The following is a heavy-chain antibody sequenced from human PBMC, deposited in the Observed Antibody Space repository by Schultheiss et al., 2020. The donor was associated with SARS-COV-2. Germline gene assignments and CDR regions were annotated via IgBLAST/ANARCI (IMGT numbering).Heavy chain of an antibody. Sequence: SVKVSCKASGFTFTSSAMQWVRQARGQRLEWIGWIVVGGGNTNYAQKFQERVTITRDMSTSTAYMELSSLRSEDTAVYYCAAERPGEYSSLFPTFDPWGQGTLVTVSS. CDR1: GFTFTSSA. CDR2: IVVGGGNT. V-gene: IGHV1-58*02. CDR3: AAERPGEYSSLFPTFDP. J-gene: IGHJ5*02. D-gene: IGHD6-6*01.